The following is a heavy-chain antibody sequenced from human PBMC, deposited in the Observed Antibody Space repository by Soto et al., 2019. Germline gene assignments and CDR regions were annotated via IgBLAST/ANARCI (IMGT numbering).Heavy chain of an antibody. V-gene: IGHV4-4*02. Sequence: SETLSLTCAVSGGSITSGQWWSWVRQPPGKGLEWIGEIYPSGSSNYNPSLKSRVTISVDKSKTQFSLRLSSVTAADTAVYYCARQSFWSGFSSYGMDVWGQGTTVTVSS. CDR2: IYPSGSS. J-gene: IGHJ6*02. CDR1: GGSITSGQW. CDR3: ARQSFWSGFSSYGMDV. D-gene: IGHD3-3*01.